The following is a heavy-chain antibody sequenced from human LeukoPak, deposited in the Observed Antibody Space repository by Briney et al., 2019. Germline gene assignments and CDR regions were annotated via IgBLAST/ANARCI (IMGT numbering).Heavy chain of an antibody. CDR3: ARYNFGPDAFDI. V-gene: IGHV3-48*04. CDR2: ISSSGSTI. D-gene: IGHD1-1*01. J-gene: IGHJ3*02. CDR1: GFTFSSYS. Sequence: GGSLRLSCAASGFTFSSYSMNWVRQAPGKGLEWVSYISSSGSTIYYADSVKGRFTVSRDNAKNSLYLQMNSLRAEDTAVYYCARYNFGPDAFDIWGQGTMVTVSS.